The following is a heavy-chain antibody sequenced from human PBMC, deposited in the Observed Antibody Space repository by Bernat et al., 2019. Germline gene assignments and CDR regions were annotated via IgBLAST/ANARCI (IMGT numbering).Heavy chain of an antibody. D-gene: IGHD6-19*01. Sequence: QLQLQESGPGLVKPSETLSLTCTVSGGSISSSSYYWGWIRQPPGKGLEWIGSSYYSGSTYYNPSLKSRVTISVDTSKNQFSLKLSSVTAADTAVYYCARSIAVADTFDYWGQGTLVTVSS. J-gene: IGHJ4*02. CDR2: SYYSGST. CDR3: ARSIAVADTFDY. V-gene: IGHV4-39*01. CDR1: GGSISSSSYY.